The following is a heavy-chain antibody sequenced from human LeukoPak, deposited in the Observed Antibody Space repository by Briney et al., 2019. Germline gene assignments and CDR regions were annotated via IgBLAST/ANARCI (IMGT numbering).Heavy chain of an antibody. D-gene: IGHD6-13*01. CDR3: AKDRVSRVEYFQH. V-gene: IGHV3-23*01. CDR1: GFTFSSYA. J-gene: IGHJ1*01. Sequence: GGSLRLSCAASGFTFSSYAMSWVRQAPGKGLEWVSAISGSGGSTYYAASVKGRFTISRDNSKNTLYLQMNSLRAEDTAVYYCAKDRVSRVEYFQHWGQGTLVTVSS. CDR2: ISGSGGST.